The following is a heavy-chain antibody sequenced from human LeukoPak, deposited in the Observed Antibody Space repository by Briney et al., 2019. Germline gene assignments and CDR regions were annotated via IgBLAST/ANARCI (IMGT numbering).Heavy chain of an antibody. CDR3: ARGAGGSGSYYNVGY. V-gene: IGHV4-4*07. CDR1: GGSMISYY. CDR2: IYTGGST. J-gene: IGHJ4*02. D-gene: IGHD3-10*01. Sequence: ASETLSLTCTVSGGSMISYYWSWIRQPAGKGLEWIGRIYTGGSTNYNPSLKSRVTISVDTSKNQFSLKLSSVTAADTAVYYCARGAGGSGSYYNVGYWGQGTLVTVSS.